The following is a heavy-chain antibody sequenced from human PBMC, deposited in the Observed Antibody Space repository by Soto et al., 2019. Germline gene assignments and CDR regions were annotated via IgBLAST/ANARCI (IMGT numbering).Heavy chain of an antibody. CDR3: AAKENSNVSGSIYT. J-gene: IGHJ5*02. CDR1: GYTFTSYY. V-gene: IGHV1-58*02. CDR2: IVVGSGNT. D-gene: IGHD3-10*01. Sequence: VKVSCKASGYTFTSYYMHWVRQAPGQRLEWIGWIVVGSGNTNYAQKFQERVTITRDMSTSTAYMELSRLRSEDAAGYYCAAKENSNVSGSIYTWGQETLVTVSS.